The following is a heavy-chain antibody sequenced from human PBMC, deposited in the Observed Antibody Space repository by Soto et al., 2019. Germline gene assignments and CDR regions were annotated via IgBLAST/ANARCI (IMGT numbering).Heavy chain of an antibody. CDR2: IGGGDDI. CDR3: AKDSISYNGIYDAFDV. J-gene: IGHJ3*01. CDR1: GFTFSNYA. V-gene: IGHV3-23*01. D-gene: IGHD3-3*02. Sequence: GGSLRLSCEASGFTFSNYAMAWVRQTPGEGPEWVSTIGGGDDIFYAESMKGRFIISRDDSRSTMYLQMDNLRVEDTAIFFCAKDSISYNGIYDAFDVWGQGTVVTVSS.